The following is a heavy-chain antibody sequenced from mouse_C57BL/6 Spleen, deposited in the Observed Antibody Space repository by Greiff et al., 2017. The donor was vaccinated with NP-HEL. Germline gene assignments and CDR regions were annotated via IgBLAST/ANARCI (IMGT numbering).Heavy chain of an antibody. J-gene: IGHJ1*03. Sequence: QVQLQQSGPELVKPGASVKISCKASGYTFTDYYINWVKQRPGQGLEWIGWIFPGSGSTYYNEKFKGKATLTVDKSSSTAYMLLSSLTSEDSAVYFCARLITTVVATYWYFDVWGTGTTVTVSS. CDR2: IFPGSGST. V-gene: IGHV1-75*01. CDR1: GYTFTDYY. D-gene: IGHD1-1*01. CDR3: ARLITTVVATYWYFDV.